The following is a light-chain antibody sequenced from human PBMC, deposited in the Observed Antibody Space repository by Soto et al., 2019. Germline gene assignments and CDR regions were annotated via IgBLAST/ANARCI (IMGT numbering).Light chain of an antibody. Sequence: QAVVTQEPSFSVSPGGTVTLTCGLSSGSVSTSYYPSWYQQTPGQAPRTLINSTNIRSSGVPDRFSASILGNKAALTITGAQADDESDYYCVLYMGSGISVFGGGTKVTVL. CDR1: SGSVSTSYY. CDR3: VLYMGSGISV. CDR2: STN. J-gene: IGLJ3*02. V-gene: IGLV8-61*01.